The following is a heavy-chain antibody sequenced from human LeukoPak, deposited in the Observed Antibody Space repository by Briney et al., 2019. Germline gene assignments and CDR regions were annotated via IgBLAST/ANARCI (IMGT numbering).Heavy chain of an antibody. Sequence: PSETLSLTCTVSGGSISSSSYYWGWIRQPPGKGLEWIGYIYYSGSTNYNPSLKSRVTISVDTSKNQFSLKLSSVTAADTAVYYCARVAGYYCSGGSCEDGYYMDVWGKGTTVTVSS. D-gene: IGHD2-15*01. CDR3: ARVAGYYCSGGSCEDGYYMDV. J-gene: IGHJ6*03. CDR1: GGSISSSSYY. V-gene: IGHV4-61*05. CDR2: IYYSGST.